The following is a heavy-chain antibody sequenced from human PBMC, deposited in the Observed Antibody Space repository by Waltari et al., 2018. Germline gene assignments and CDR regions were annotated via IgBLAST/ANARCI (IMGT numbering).Heavy chain of an antibody. CDR1: GFTFSSYS. Sequence: VQLVESGGGLVQPGGSLRLSCAASGFTFSSYSMNWVRQAPGKGLEWIGYIYYSGSTNYNPSRKSRVTISVDTSKNQFSLKLSSVTAADTAVYYCARNAYYGSGGYDYWGQGTLVTVSS. V-gene: IGHV4-59*01. J-gene: IGHJ4*02. D-gene: IGHD3-10*01. CDR3: ARNAYYGSGGYDY. CDR2: IYYSGST.